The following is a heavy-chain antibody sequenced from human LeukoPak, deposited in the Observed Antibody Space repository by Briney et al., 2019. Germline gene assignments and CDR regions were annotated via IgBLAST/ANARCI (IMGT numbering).Heavy chain of an antibody. D-gene: IGHD3-22*01. V-gene: IGHV4-59*01. CDR2: IYYSGTT. J-gene: IGHJ5*02. CDR3: ARGRYYYDSSGYYYDNWFDP. CDR1: GGSISSYY. Sequence: PSETLSLTSTVAGGSISSYYWSWIRQPPGKGLEYIGFIYYSGTTKYNPSLKSRATISVDTSKNQFSLKLTSVTAADTAVYYCARGRYYYDSSGYYYDNWFDPWGQGTLVTVSS.